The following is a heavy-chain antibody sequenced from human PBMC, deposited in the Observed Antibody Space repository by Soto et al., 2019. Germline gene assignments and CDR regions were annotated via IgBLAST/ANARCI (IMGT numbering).Heavy chain of an antibody. V-gene: IGHV3-74*01. CDR1: GFTFNNYW. J-gene: IGHJ6*02. Sequence: EVQLVESGGGLVQPGGSLRLSCAASGFTFNNYWIHWVRQAPGKGLMWVSRINGDGTTTNYADSVKGRFDISRDNAKNTLYLQMNSLRAEDTALYYCARGVRGHYGKDVWGQGTTVTVSS. D-gene: IGHD3-10*01. CDR3: ARGVRGHYGKDV. CDR2: INGDGTTT.